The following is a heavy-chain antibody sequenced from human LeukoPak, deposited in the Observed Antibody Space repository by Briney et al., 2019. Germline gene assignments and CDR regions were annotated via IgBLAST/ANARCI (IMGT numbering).Heavy chain of an antibody. CDR3: ARICSSTDCLIPD. CDR2: INSDASDT. V-gene: IGHV3-74*01. Sequence: GGSLRLSCAASGFTFSRHWMHWVRQAPGKGLVWISRINSDASDTNYADFVKGRFTISIDNAKNTVYLQINSLRDEDTAVYYCARICSSTDCLIPDWGQGTLVTVSS. D-gene: IGHD2-2*01. CDR1: GFTFSRHW. J-gene: IGHJ4*02.